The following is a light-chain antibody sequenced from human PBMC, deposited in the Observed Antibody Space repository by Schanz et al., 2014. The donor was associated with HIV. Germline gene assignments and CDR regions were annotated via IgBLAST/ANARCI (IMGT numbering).Light chain of an antibody. CDR2: EVN. CDR3: SSYTSSSTRV. Sequence: QSALTQPPSASGSPGQSVTISCTGTSGDIGGYNYVSWYQQHPGKAPKLMIYEVNERPSGVPDRFSGSKSGNTASLTISGLQAEDEADYYCSSYTSSSTRVFGGGTKLTVL. J-gene: IGLJ2*01. V-gene: IGLV2-8*01. CDR1: SGDIGGYNY.